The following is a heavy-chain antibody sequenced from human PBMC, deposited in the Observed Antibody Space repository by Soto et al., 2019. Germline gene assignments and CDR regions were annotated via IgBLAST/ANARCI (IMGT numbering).Heavy chain of an antibody. CDR3: AKGSIVGATRDWFDP. CDR1: GFTFSSYG. CDR2: ISYDGSSK. V-gene: IGHV3-30*18. D-gene: IGHD1-26*01. J-gene: IGHJ5*02. Sequence: GGSLRLSWTASGFTFSSYGMYWVRQAPGKGLEWVAVISYDGSSKYYADSVKGRLTISRDNSENTLYLQMNSLRAEDTAVYYCAKGSIVGATRDWFDPWGQGTLVTVSS.